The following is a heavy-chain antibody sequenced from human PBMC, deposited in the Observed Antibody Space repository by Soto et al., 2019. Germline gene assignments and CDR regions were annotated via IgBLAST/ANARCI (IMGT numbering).Heavy chain of an antibody. D-gene: IGHD6-13*01. CDR3: ATEHEQLVPPVTP. J-gene: IGHJ4*02. Sequence: ASVKVSCKASGYTFTIYGISWVRQAPGQGLEWMGWISAYNGNTNYAQKLQGRVTMTTDTSTSTAYMELRSLRAEDTAVYYCATEHEQLVPPVTPWGQGTLVTVSS. CDR1: GYTFTIYG. V-gene: IGHV1-18*01. CDR2: ISAYNGNT.